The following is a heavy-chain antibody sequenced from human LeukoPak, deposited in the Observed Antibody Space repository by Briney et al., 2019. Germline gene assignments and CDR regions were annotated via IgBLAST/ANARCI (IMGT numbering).Heavy chain of an antibody. V-gene: IGHV4-39*01. Sequence: SETLSLTCTVSNGSINTNNYYWGWIRQPPWKGLEWIGSIYHSGNTYYNPSLKSRVTISVDTSKKQFSLKLSSLTAADTAVYYCARRDYDYVWGSSGYFDFWGQGTLVTVSS. CDR3: ARRDYDYVWGSSGYFDF. J-gene: IGHJ4*02. CDR2: IYHSGNT. D-gene: IGHD3-16*01. CDR1: NGSINTNNYY.